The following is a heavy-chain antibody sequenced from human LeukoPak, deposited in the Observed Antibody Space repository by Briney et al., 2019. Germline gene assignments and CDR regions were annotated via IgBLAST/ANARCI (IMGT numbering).Heavy chain of an antibody. D-gene: IGHD3-3*01. J-gene: IGHJ6*03. V-gene: IGHV4-30-2*01. CDR3: ARDRRDFWSGYYAMDV. Sequence: SQTLSLTCTVSGGSISSGGPYWSWIRQPPGKGLEWIGYIHHSGSTSYNPSLKSRVTISVDRSKKQISLNLISVTAADTAVYYCARDRRDFWSGYYAMDVWGKGTTVTVSS. CDR1: GGSISSGGPY. CDR2: IHHSGST.